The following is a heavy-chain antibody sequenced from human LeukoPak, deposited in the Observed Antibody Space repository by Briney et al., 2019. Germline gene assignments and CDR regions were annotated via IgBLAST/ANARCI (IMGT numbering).Heavy chain of an antibody. Sequence: GGSLRLSCAASGFTFSDYYMSWIRQAPGKGLEWVSYISSSGSTIYYADSVKGRFTISRDNAKNSLYLQMNSLRAEDTAVYYCARTMVRGVIITPYYFDYWGQGTLVTVSS. V-gene: IGHV3-11*01. D-gene: IGHD3-10*01. CDR3: ARTMVRGVIITPYYFDY. CDR2: ISSSGSTI. CDR1: GFTFSDYY. J-gene: IGHJ4*02.